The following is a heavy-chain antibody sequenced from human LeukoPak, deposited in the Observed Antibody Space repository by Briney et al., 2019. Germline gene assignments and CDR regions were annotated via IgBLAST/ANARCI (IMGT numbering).Heavy chain of an antibody. J-gene: IGHJ4*02. CDR1: GGSFSSGTYY. Sequence: SETLSLTCTVSGGSFSSGTYYWSWIRQPAGKGLEWIGRIYISGSTNYNPSLKSRVTISVGTSKNQFSLKLSSVTAADTAVYYCARDPYRRGYFDYWGQGTLVTVSS. CDR2: IYISGST. D-gene: IGHD1-14*01. CDR3: ARDPYRRGYFDY. V-gene: IGHV4-61*02.